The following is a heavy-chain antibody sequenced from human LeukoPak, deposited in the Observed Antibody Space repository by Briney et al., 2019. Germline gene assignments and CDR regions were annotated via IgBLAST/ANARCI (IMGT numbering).Heavy chain of an antibody. CDR3: ARGYCSSTSCYGYYYYGMDV. CDR2: IGTAGDT. D-gene: IGHD2-2*01. V-gene: IGHV3-13*01. CDR1: GFTISSYD. J-gene: IGHJ6*02. Sequence: GGSLRLSCAASGFTISSYDMHWVRQATGKGLEWVSAIGTAGDTYYPGSVKGRFTISRENAKNSLYLQMNSLRAGDTAVYYCARGYCSSTSCYGYYYYGMDVWGQGTTVTVSS.